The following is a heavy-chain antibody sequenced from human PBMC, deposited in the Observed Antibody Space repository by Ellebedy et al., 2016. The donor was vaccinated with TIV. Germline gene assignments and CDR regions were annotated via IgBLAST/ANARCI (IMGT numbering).Heavy chain of an antibody. CDR1: GFSASG. Sequence: GESLKISCAASGFSASGMHWVRQAPGKGLAWVAFIRSDRSATYYADSARGRFTISRDDSKNTLYLQMKSLRVEDTAVYYCVKGAYPVATVMAVWGQGTTVTVSS. CDR2: IRSDRSAT. CDR3: VKGAYPVATVMAV. D-gene: IGHD5-12*01. J-gene: IGHJ6*02. V-gene: IGHV3-30*02.